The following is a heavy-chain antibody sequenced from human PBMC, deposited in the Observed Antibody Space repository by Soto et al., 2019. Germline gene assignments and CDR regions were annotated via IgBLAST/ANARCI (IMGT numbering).Heavy chain of an antibody. V-gene: IGHV1-18*01. D-gene: IGHD6-13*01. CDR1: GYTFTSYG. CDR3: ARKAVGSSWISQYYYYYMDV. CDR2: INPYSGST. J-gene: IGHJ6*03. Sequence: ASVKVSCKASGYTFTSYGISWVRQAPGQGLEWMGMINPYSGSTNYAQKFQGRVTMTRDTSTSTVYMELSSLRSEDTAVYYCARKAVGSSWISQYYYYYMDVWGKGTTVTVSS.